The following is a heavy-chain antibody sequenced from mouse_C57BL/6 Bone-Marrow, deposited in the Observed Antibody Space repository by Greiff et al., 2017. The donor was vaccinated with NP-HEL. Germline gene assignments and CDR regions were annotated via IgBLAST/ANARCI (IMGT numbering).Heavy chain of an antibody. D-gene: IGHD1-1*01. Sequence: DVMLVESGGGLVQPGESLKLSCESNEYGFPSHDMSWVRKTPEKRLELVAAINSDGGSTYYPDTMERRFIISRDNTKKTLYLQMRSLRSEDTALYYCATITTVVAPRWGQGTLVTVSA. CDR2: INSDGGST. CDR3: ATITTVVAPR. CDR1: EYGFPSHD. V-gene: IGHV5-2*01. J-gene: IGHJ3*02.